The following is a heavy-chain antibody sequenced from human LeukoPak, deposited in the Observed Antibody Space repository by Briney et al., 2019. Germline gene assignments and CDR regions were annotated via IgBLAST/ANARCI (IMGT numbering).Heavy chain of an antibody. Sequence: GGSLTLSCAASGFTFSSYSMNWVRQAPGKGLEWVSYISSSSSTIYYADSVKGRFTISRDNAKNSLYLQMNSLRAEDTAVYYCARTPMVRGVIGYYYGMDVWGQGTTVTVSS. D-gene: IGHD3-10*01. V-gene: IGHV3-48*04. CDR2: ISSSSSTI. J-gene: IGHJ6*02. CDR3: ARTPMVRGVIGYYYGMDV. CDR1: GFTFSSYS.